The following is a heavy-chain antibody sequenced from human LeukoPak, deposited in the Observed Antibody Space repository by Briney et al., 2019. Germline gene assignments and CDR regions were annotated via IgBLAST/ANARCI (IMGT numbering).Heavy chain of an antibody. D-gene: IGHD2-15*01. CDR1: GYTFTTYH. Sequence: GASVKVSCKASGYTFTTYHMHWVRQAPGRGLEWMGIINCSGGSTRYAQKFQGRVTMTRDTSTSTVYMELASLRSEDTAVYYCARNTLVVVAFDYWGQGTLVTVSS. J-gene: IGHJ4*02. V-gene: IGHV1-46*01. CDR3: ARNTLVVVAFDY. CDR2: INCSGGST.